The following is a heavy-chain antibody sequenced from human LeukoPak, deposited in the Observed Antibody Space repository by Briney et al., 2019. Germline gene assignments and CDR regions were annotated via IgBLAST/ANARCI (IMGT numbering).Heavy chain of an antibody. D-gene: IGHD3-10*01. CDR1: GGSISSYY. CDR3: ARGHYPRGYFDY. Sequence: SETLSLTCTVSGGSISSYYWSWIRQPPGKGLEWIGEINHSGSTNYNPSLKSRVTISVDTSKNQFSLKLSSVTAADTAVYYCARGHYPRGYFDYWGQGTLVTVSS. J-gene: IGHJ4*02. CDR2: INHSGST. V-gene: IGHV4-34*01.